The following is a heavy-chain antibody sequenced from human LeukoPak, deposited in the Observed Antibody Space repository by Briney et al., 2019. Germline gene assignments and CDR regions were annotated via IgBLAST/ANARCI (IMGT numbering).Heavy chain of an antibody. Sequence: SETLSLACTVSGGSISSGGYYWSWIRQHPGKGLEWIGYIYYSGSTYYNPSLKSRVSISVDTSKNQFSLKLSSVTAADTAVYYCARASPTHSGYFQHWGQGTLVTVSS. CDR1: GGSISSGGYY. J-gene: IGHJ1*01. V-gene: IGHV4-31*03. CDR2: IYYSGST. CDR3: ARASPTHSGYFQH.